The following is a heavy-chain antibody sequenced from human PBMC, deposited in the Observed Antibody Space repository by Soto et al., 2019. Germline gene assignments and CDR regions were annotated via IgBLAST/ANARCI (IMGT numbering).Heavy chain of an antibody. CDR2: MNPNSGNT. CDR1: GYTFTSYD. D-gene: IGHD5-12*01. CDR3: ARTAEMATISEFQH. Sequence: QVQLVQSGAEVKKPGASVKVSCKASGYTFTSYDINWVRQATGQGLEWMGWMNPNSGNTGYAQKFQGRVTMTRNTAISTAYMELSSLRSEDTAVYYCARTAEMATISEFQHWGQGTLVTVSS. J-gene: IGHJ1*01. V-gene: IGHV1-8*01.